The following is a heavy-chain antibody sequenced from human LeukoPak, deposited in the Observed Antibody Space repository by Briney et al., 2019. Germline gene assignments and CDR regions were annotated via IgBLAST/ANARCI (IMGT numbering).Heavy chain of an antibody. CDR2: IRYDGSNK. Sequence: GGSLRLSCAASGFTFSSYGMHWVRQAPGKGLEWVAFIRYDGSNKYYADSVKGRFTISRDNSKNTLYLQMNSLRAEDTAVYYCARKGNDYGDRHWLDPWGQGTLVTVSS. D-gene: IGHD4-17*01. CDR3: ARKGNDYGDRHWLDP. CDR1: GFTFSSYG. J-gene: IGHJ5*02. V-gene: IGHV3-30*02.